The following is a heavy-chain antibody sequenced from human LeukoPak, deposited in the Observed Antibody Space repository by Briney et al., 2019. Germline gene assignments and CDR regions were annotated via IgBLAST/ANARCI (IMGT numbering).Heavy chain of an antibody. V-gene: IGHV4-39*01. CDR3: ARLDSINYQYYMDV. Sequence: SETLSLTCTVSGDSINNNNYYWGWVRQPPGKGLEWIGNIYYGRTYYSPSLKSRGTISVDTSNNQFSLRLSSVTAADTAVYYCARLDSINYQYYMDVWGKGTTVTVSS. J-gene: IGHJ6*03. CDR1: GDSINNNNYY. CDR2: IYYGRT. D-gene: IGHD2-2*01.